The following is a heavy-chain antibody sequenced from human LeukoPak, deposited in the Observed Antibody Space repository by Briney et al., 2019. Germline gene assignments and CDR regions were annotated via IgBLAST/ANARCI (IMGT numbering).Heavy chain of an antibody. D-gene: IGHD2-15*01. V-gene: IGHV3-21*01. CDR2: ITSGTGNI. Sequence: GGSLRLSCAAFGFTFSTYTMNWVRQAPGKGLEWVSSITSGTGNIYYAGSVQGRFTVSRDNAKNSLYLQMNSLRAEDTAVYYCARKSGSPDYWGQGTLVTVSS. J-gene: IGHJ4*02. CDR3: ARKSGSPDY. CDR1: GFTFSTYT.